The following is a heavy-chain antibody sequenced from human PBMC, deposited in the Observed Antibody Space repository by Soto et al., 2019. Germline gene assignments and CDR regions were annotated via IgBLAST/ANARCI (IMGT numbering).Heavy chain of an antibody. D-gene: IGHD3-22*01. V-gene: IGHV3-23*01. CDR2: ISGSGGST. CDR3: AKTLYYYDSSGYQ. Sequence: EVQLLESGGGLVQPGGSLRLSGTASGFTFSSYAMSWVRQAPGKGLEWVSAISGSGGSTYYADSVKGRFTISRDNSKNTLYLQMNSLRSEDTAVHYCAKTLYYYDSSGYQWGQGTLVTVSS. J-gene: IGHJ4*02. CDR1: GFTFSSYA.